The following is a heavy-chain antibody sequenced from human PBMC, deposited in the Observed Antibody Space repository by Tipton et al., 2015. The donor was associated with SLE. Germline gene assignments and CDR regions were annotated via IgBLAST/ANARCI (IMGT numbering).Heavy chain of an antibody. D-gene: IGHD3-22*01. CDR2: INHSGST. CDR1: GGSFSGYY. V-gene: IGHV4-34*01. Sequence: TLSLTCAVYGGSFSGYYWSWIRQPPGKGLEWIGEINHSGSTNYNPSLKSRVTISVDTSKNQFSLKLSSVTAADTAVYYCARGRTYYYDSSGPFRYFDYWGQGTLVRVS. J-gene: IGHJ4*02. CDR3: ARGRTYYYDSSGPFRYFDY.